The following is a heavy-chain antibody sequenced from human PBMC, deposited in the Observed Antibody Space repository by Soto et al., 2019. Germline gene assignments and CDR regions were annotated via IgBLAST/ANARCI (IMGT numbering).Heavy chain of an antibody. J-gene: IGHJ4*02. Sequence: PGGSLRLSCAASGFTFSSYAMHWVRQAPGKGLEWVAVISYDGSNKYYADSVKGRFTISRDNSKNTLYLQMNSLRAEDTAVYYCARDSPLRQRRMDDFWSGYYAYYFDYWGQGTLVTVSS. D-gene: IGHD3-3*01. CDR3: ARDSPLRQRRMDDFWSGYYAYYFDY. CDR2: ISYDGSNK. V-gene: IGHV3-30-3*01. CDR1: GFTFSSYA.